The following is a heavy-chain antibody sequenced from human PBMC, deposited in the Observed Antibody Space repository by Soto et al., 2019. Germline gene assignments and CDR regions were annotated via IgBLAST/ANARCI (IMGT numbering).Heavy chain of an antibody. V-gene: IGHV1-2*02. CDR2: INPTSGGT. J-gene: IGHJ4*02. Sequence: QVQLVQSGAEVKKPGASVKVSCKTSGYTFAAYYIHWIRQAPGQGLEWMGWINPTSGGTVYAQNFQDRVTMTRDTYISTAYMELRRLNSDDTAVDYCARDAYYGDYWGDFFDSWGQGTPVTVSS. CDR1: GYTFAAYY. CDR3: ARDAYYGDYWGDFFDS. D-gene: IGHD4-17*01.